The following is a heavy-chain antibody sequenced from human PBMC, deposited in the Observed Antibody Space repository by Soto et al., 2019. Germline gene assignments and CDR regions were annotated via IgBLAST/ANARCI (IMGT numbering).Heavy chain of an antibody. CDR3: AIGTPRTLDY. CDR1: GYSFAHRW. CDR2: IYPGDSDT. J-gene: IGHJ4*02. Sequence: ESLKISYKVSGYSFAHRWIGWVRQMPGKGLEWMGIIYPGDSDTKYSPSFRGQVTISADRSISTAYLQWSSLKASDTAMYYCAIGTPRTLDYWGPGTLVTVSS. V-gene: IGHV5-51*01. D-gene: IGHD1-1*01.